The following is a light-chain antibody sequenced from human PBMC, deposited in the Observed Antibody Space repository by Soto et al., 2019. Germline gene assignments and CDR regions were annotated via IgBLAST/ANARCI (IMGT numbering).Light chain of an antibody. Sequence: EIVLTQSPGTLSLSPGERATLSCRASQSVSSSYLAWYQQKPGQAPRLLIYDASSRATGIPDRFSGSGSGTDFTLTISRPEPEDFAVYYCQQYNYSPTTFGQGTKVEIK. CDR1: QSVSSSY. CDR3: QQYNYSPTT. J-gene: IGKJ1*01. V-gene: IGKV3-20*01. CDR2: DAS.